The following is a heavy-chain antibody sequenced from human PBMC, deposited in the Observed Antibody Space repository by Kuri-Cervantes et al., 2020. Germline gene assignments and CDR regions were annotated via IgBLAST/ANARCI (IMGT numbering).Heavy chain of an antibody. CDR2: ISYDGSNK. CDR3: ARDPSYHSSGYYYYYYGMDV. D-gene: IGHD3-22*01. V-gene: IGHV3-30*19. J-gene: IGHJ6*02. Sequence: GGSLRLSCAASGFTFSSYGMHWVRQAPGKGLEWVAVISYDGSNKYYADSVKGRFTISRDNSKNTLYLQMNSLRAEDTAVYYCARDPSYHSSGYYYYYYGMDVWGQGTTVTVSS. CDR1: GFTFSSYG.